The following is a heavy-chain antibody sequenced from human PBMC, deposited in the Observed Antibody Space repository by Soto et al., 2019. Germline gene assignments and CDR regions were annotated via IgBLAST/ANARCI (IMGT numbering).Heavy chain of an antibody. CDR2: ISYDGSNK. Sequence: QVQLVESGGGVVHPGRSLRLSCAASGFTFSSYSMHWVRQAPGKGLEWVAVISYDGSNKYYADSVKGRFTISRDNSKNTLYLQMNSLRAEDTAVYYCARDGYYYGSGSYSNWFDPWGQGTLVTVSS. CDR1: GFTFSSYS. CDR3: ARDGYYYGSGSYSNWFDP. V-gene: IGHV3-30-3*01. J-gene: IGHJ5*02. D-gene: IGHD3-10*01.